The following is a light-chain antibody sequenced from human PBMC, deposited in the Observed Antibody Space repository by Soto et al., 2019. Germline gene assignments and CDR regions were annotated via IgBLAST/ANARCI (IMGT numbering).Light chain of an antibody. V-gene: IGKV3-15*01. CDR3: QQYSDWPLT. J-gene: IGKJ4*01. CDR1: HSAASA. Sequence: EIVLTQSPATLSVSPGERATLSCRASHSAASAVAWYQQKPGQAPRLLIYDASTRATGIPARFSGSGSATEFTLTISSLQSEDFEVYSCQQYSDWPLTFGGGTKVDLK. CDR2: DAS.